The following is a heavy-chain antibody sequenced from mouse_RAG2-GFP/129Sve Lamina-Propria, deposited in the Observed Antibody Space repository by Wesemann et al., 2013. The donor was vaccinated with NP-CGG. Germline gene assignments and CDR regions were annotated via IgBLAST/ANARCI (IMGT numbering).Heavy chain of an antibody. J-gene: IGHJ2*01. V-gene: IGHV1-12*01. Sequence: GNGATSYNQKFKGKATLTVDKSSSTAYMQLSSLTSEDSAVYFCASVYGNYFWFDYWGQGTTLTVSS. CDR3: ASVYGNYFWFDY. D-gene: IGHD2-1*01. CDR2: GNGAT.